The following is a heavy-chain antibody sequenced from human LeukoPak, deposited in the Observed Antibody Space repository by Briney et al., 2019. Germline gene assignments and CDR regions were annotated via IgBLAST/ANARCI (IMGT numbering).Heavy chain of an antibody. CDR1: GYNFTDYW. V-gene: IGHV5-51*01. Sequence: GESLKISCKSSGYNFTDYWIVWVRQMPGKGLDWMGMIYPPDSDTRYSPSFQGQVAISADKSISTAFLQWSSLRASDTAMYYXXXXXXXXXXXXXPQNMYYYYMDVWGIGTTVTVSS. CDR3: XXXXXXXXXXXXPQNMYYYYMDV. J-gene: IGHJ6*03. CDR2: IYPPDSDT.